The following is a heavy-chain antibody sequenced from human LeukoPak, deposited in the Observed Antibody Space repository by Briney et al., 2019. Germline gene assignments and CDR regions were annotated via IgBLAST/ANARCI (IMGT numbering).Heavy chain of an antibody. CDR1: GYSISSGYY. J-gene: IGHJ4*02. CDR3: ARVSGSPSRAFDY. D-gene: IGHD1-26*01. Sequence: SETLSLTCTVSGYSISSGYYWGWIRQPPGKGLEWIGEIYHSGSTNYNPSLKSRVTISVDKSKNQFSLKLSSVTAADTAVYYCARVSGSPSRAFDYWGQGTLVTVSS. V-gene: IGHV4-38-2*02. CDR2: IYHSGST.